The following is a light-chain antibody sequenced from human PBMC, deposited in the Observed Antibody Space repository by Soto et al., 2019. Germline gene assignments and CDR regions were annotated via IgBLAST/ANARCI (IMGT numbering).Light chain of an antibody. V-gene: IGLV2-14*03. Sequence: QSALTQPASVSGSPGQSITISCTGTSSDVGGYNYVSWFQQHPGKAPKLKIYEVSNRPSGVSNRFSGSKSGYTASLTISEHQAEDEADYYCTSFTSSSTWVFGGGTQLTVL. CDR2: EVS. CDR3: TSFTSSSTWV. CDR1: SSDVGGYNY. J-gene: IGLJ3*02.